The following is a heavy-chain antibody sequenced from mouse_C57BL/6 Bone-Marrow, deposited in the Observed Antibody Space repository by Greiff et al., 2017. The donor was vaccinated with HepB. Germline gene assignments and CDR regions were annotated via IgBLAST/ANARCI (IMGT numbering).Heavy chain of an antibody. CDR1: GYTFTSYG. V-gene: IGHV1-81*01. CDR2: IYPRSGNT. CDR3: ARGSYSPRAMDY. D-gene: IGHD1-1*02. Sequence: QVQLKQSGAELARPGASVKLSCKASGYTFTSYGISWVKQRTGQGLEWIGEIYPRSGNTYYNEKFKGKATLTADKSSSTAYMELRSLTSEDSAVYFCARGSYSPRAMDYWGQGTLVTVSA. J-gene: IGHJ3*01.